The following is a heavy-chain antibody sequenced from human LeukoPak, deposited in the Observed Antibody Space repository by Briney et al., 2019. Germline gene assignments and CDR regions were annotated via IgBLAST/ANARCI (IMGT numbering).Heavy chain of an antibody. D-gene: IGHD3-22*01. J-gene: IGHJ5*02. CDR1: GFTVGSNT. V-gene: IGHV3-53*01. CDR3: ARGYYDSNDSNRSNWFEP. Sequence: GGSLRLSCAASGFTVGSNTMSWVRQAPGKGLEWVSIIYSGGSTSYADSVKGRFTISRDNAKNTLYLQMNSLRAEDTAVYYCARGYYDSNDSNRSNWFEPWGQGTLVTVSS. CDR2: IYSGGST.